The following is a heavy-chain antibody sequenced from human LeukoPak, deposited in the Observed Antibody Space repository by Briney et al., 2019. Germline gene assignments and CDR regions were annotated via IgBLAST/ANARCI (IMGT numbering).Heavy chain of an antibody. V-gene: IGHV4-59*08. D-gene: IGHD4/OR15-4a*01. CDR1: GGSISSSY. CDR3: VARPLTALRAWFDP. J-gene: IGHJ5*02. Sequence: PSETLSLTCTVPGGSISSSYWGWIRQPPGKGLEWIVTVYDSGNTKYNPSLESRVTMSVDTSKNQFSLKLTSVTAADTAVYYCVARPLTALRAWFDPWDQGILVTVCS. CDR2: VYDSGNT.